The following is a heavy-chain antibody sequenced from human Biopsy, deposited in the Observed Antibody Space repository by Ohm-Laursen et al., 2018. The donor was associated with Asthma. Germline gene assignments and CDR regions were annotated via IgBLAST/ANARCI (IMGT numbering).Heavy chain of an antibody. D-gene: IGHD6-19*01. V-gene: IGHV1-69*13. CDR2: IMTVFGTK. CDR3: ARCQVGYSSGWSLLLKKIYYSGMDV. J-gene: IGHJ6*02. Sequence: GASVKVSCKAPGGTFSNFAISWVRQAPGQGLEWLGGIMTVFGTKNYAQKVQGRVTITADESTSTAYMEVTSLRSEDTAIYYCARCQVGYSSGWSLLLKKIYYSGMDVWGQGTAVTVSS. CDR1: GGTFSNFA.